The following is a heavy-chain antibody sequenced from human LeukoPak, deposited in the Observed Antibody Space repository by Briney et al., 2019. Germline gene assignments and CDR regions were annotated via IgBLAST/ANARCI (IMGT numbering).Heavy chain of an antibody. V-gene: IGHV3-11*01. CDR1: GFTVSTNY. CDR2: ISSSGSTI. J-gene: IGHJ6*02. D-gene: IGHD3-22*01. Sequence: GGSLRLSCAASGFTVSTNYMSWIRQAPGKGLEWVSYISSSGSTIYYADSVKGRFTISRDNAKNSLYLQMNSLRAEDTAVYYCARESRYYYDSSGYTDVWGQGTTVTVSS. CDR3: ARESRYYYDSSGYTDV.